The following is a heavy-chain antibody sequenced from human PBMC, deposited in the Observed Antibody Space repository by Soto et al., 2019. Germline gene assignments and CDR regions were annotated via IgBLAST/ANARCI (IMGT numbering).Heavy chain of an antibody. CDR1: GGTFSSYA. CDR3: ARDERIRDSSGLDY. J-gene: IGHJ4*02. V-gene: IGHV1-69*13. CDR2: IIPIFDTA. D-gene: IGHD3-22*01. Sequence: SVKVSCKASGGTFSSYAISWVRQAPGQGLEWMGGIIPIFDTANYAQKFQGRVTITADESTSTAYMELSSLRSEDTAVYYCARDERIRDSSGLDYWGQGTLVTVSS.